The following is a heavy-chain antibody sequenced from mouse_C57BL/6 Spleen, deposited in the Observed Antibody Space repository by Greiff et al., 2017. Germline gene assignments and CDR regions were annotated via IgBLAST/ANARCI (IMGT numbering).Heavy chain of an antibody. CDR3: ARGGFNYGSSYWYFDV. D-gene: IGHD1-1*01. CDR2: IYPGSGST. CDR1: GYTFTSYW. Sequence: VQLQQPGAELVKPGASVKMSCKASGYTFTSYWITWVKQRPGQGLEWIGDIYPGSGSTNYNEKFKSKATLTVDTSSSTVYMQLSSLTSEDSAVYYCARGGFNYGSSYWYFDVWGTGTTVTVSS. J-gene: IGHJ1*03. V-gene: IGHV1-55*01.